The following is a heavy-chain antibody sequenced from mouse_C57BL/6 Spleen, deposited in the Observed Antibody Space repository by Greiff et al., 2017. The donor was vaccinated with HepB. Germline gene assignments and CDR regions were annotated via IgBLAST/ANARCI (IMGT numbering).Heavy chain of an antibody. Sequence: QVQLKESGPGLVQPSQSLSITCTVSGFSLTSYGVHWVRQSPGKGLEWLGVIWRGGSTDYNAAFRSRLSITKDNSKSQVFFKMNSLQADDTAIYYCAKDNDGYHAYWGQGTLVTVSA. V-gene: IGHV2-5*01. D-gene: IGHD2-3*01. J-gene: IGHJ3*01. CDR1: GFSLTSYG. CDR3: AKDNDGYHAY. CDR2: IWRGGST.